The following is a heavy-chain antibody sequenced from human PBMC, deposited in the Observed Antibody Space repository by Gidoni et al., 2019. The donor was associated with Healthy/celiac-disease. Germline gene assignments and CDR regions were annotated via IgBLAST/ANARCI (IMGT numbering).Heavy chain of an antibody. Sequence: STYYNPSLKSRVTISVDTSKNQFSLKLSSVTAADTAVYYCARLPPLYRVAAIDYWGQGTLVTVSS. J-gene: IGHJ4*02. V-gene: IGHV4-39*01. CDR2: ST. CDR3: ARLPPLYRVAAIDY. D-gene: IGHD3-16*02.